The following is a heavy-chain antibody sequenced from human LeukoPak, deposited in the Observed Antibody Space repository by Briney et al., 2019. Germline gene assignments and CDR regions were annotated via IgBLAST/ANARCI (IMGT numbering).Heavy chain of an antibody. CDR3: ARDRNYDGSVYYEDDYFDY. D-gene: IGHD3-22*01. J-gene: IGHJ4*02. Sequence: GGSLRLSCAASGFTFSNYTMNWVRQAPGKGLEWVSSISSSSSYIHYADSVKGRFSISRDNSKNPLYLQMNSLRAEDTAVYYCARDRNYDGSVYYEDDYFDYWGQGTLVTVSS. CDR1: GFTFSNYT. CDR2: ISSSSSYI. V-gene: IGHV3-21*01.